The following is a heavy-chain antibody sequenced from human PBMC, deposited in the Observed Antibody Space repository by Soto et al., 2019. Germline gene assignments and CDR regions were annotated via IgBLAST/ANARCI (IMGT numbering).Heavy chain of an antibody. V-gene: IGHV1-18*01. D-gene: IGHD3-3*01. CDR3: ARVSGAYYDFWSGYYDDAFDI. CDR1: GYTFTSYG. J-gene: IGHJ3*02. Sequence: ASVKVSCKASGYTFTSYGISWVRQAPGQGLEWMGWISAYNGNTNYAQKLQGRVTMTTDTSTSTAYMELRSLRSDDTAVYYCARVSGAYYDFWSGYYDDAFDIWGQGTMVTVSS. CDR2: ISAYNGNT.